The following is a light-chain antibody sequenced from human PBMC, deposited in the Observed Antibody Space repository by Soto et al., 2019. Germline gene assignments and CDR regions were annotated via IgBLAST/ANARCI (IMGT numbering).Light chain of an antibody. J-gene: IGLJ3*02. CDR3: AAWDDRLNGRV. CDR2: NNN. V-gene: IGLV1-44*01. CDR1: SSNIGSNT. Sequence: QPVLTQPPSASGTPGQRVTISCSGSSSNIGSNTVNWYQQLPGTAPKLLIFNNNQRPSGVPDRFSGSRSGTSASLAISGLQSEDEADYYCAAWDDRLNGRVFGGGTKLTVL.